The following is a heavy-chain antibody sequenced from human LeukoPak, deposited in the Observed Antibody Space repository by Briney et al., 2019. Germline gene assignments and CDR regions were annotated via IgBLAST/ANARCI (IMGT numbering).Heavy chain of an antibody. CDR2: ISSSSSTI. Sequence: GGSLRLSCAASGFTFSDYYMTWIRQAPGKGLEWVSYISSSSSTIYHADSVKGRFTISRDNSKNTLYLQLNSLRTEDTAVYYCAKANGITGTTYWYFDLWGRGTLVTVSS. V-gene: IGHV3-11*01. D-gene: IGHD1-7*01. CDR1: GFTFSDYY. J-gene: IGHJ2*01. CDR3: AKANGITGTTYWYFDL.